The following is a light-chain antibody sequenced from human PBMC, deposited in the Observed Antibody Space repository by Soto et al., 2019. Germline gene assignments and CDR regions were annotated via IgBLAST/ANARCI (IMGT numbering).Light chain of an antibody. V-gene: IGKV3-15*01. J-gene: IGKJ1*01. CDR1: QTINNN. CDR2: GAS. CDR3: QQYGSSPPWT. Sequence: DIVMTQSPATLSMSPGERATLSCRASQTINNNLAWNQQKPGQAPRLLIYGASTRATGIPDRFSGSGSGTEFTLTISSLQSEDFAVYYCQQYGSSPPWTFGQGTKVEIK.